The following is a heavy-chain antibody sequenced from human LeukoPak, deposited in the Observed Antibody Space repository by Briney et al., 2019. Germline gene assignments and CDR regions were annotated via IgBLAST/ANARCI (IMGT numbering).Heavy chain of an antibody. CDR3: ARTLRYFDWLFDGDYYGMDV. Sequence: SVKVSCKASGGTFSSYSISWVRQAPGQGLEWKGGIIPIVDTADYAQKFQGRVTITADESTSTAYMELSSLRSEDTAVYYCARTLRYFDWLFDGDYYGMDVWGQGTTVTVSS. CDR1: GGTFSSYS. CDR2: IIPIVDTA. D-gene: IGHD3-9*01. V-gene: IGHV1-69*01. J-gene: IGHJ6*02.